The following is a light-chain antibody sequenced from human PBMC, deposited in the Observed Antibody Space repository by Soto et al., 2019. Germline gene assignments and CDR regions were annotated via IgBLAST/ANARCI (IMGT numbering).Light chain of an antibody. CDR2: DAY. CDR1: QSVRTY. CDR3: QQRSSWPRLT. J-gene: IGKJ2*01. Sequence: EIVLTQSPATLSLSPGERATLSCRASQSVRTYLAWYQQKPGQAPRLLISDAYKRATGIPARFSGSGSGTDFTLTISSLEPEDFAVYYCQQRSSWPRLTFGQGNKLEIK. V-gene: IGKV3-11*01.